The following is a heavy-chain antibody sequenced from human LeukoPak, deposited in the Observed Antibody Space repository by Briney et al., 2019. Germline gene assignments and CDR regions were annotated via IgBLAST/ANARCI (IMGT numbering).Heavy chain of an antibody. CDR2: ISSRSSTI. CDR3: AREPSAGTFDY. V-gene: IGHV3-48*01. J-gene: IGHJ4*02. Sequence: GGSLRLSXAASGFTFSSYSMNWVRQAPGKGLEWVSYISSRSSTIYYADSVKGRFTISRDNAKNSLYLQMNSLRAEDTAVYYCAREPSAGTFDYWGQGTLVTVSS. D-gene: IGHD6-13*01. CDR1: GFTFSSYS.